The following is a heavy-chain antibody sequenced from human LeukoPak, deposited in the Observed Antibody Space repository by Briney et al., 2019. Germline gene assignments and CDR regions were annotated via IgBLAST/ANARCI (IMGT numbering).Heavy chain of an antibody. Sequence: PGGSLRLSCAASGFSFSSYAMSWVRQAPGKGLEWVSAISGSGGSTYYADSVKGRFTISRDNAKNSLYLQMNSLRAEDTAVYYCARGSYGDYPRGYWGQGTLVTVSS. J-gene: IGHJ4*02. CDR1: GFSFSSYA. CDR2: ISGSGGST. D-gene: IGHD4-17*01. CDR3: ARGSYGDYPRGY. V-gene: IGHV3-23*01.